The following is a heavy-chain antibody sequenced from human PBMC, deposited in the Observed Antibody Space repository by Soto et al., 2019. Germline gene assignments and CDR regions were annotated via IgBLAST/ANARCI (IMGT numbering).Heavy chain of an antibody. J-gene: IGHJ4*02. V-gene: IGHV3-23*01. CDR3: SKDSHIDFRGIFDY. D-gene: IGHD2-21*01. Sequence: GGSLRLSCAASGFTFSSYAMSWVRQAPGKGLEWVSAISGSGGSTYYADSVKGRFTITRDNSTNTLYLQMNSLRAEATAGAYCSKDSHIDFRGIFDYWGQGTLVTVSS. CDR2: ISGSGGST. CDR1: GFTFSSYA.